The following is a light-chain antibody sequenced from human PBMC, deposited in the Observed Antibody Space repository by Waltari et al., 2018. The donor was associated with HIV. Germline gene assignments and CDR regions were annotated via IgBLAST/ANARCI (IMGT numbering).Light chain of an antibody. V-gene: IGKV3-20*01. CDR2: DAS. J-gene: IGKJ2*01. CDR3: QQYAALPRT. CDR1: QSVSSSH. Sequence: EIVLTQSPGTLSVSPGEGATLPCRASQSVSSSHLAWYQQRPGQAPRLLIYDASSRPTGIPDRFSGSGSGTDFTLSINRLEPEDFAVYYCQQYAALPRTFGQGTKVDIK.